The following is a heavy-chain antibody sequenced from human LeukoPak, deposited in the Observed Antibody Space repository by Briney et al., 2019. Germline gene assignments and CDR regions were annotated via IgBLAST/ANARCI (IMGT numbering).Heavy chain of an antibody. J-gene: IGHJ3*02. Sequence: GGSLRLSCAASGFTFSSYAMSWVRQAPGKGLEWVSAISGGAGITWYADTVKGRFTISRDTSKNTLFLQINSLRADDTAVYYCARGGSYLSAFDIWGQGTMVTVSS. CDR3: ARGGSYLSAFDI. V-gene: IGHV3-23*01. CDR2: ISGGAGIT. D-gene: IGHD1-26*01. CDR1: GFTFSSYA.